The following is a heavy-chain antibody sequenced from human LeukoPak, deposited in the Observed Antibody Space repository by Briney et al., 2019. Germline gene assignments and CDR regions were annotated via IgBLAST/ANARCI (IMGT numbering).Heavy chain of an antibody. CDR1: GDTFSSDA. Sequence: GASVKVSCKASGDTFSSDAINWVRQAPGQGLEWMGRIIPVLNIASYAQKLQGGVTITADKSTTTVYLELSSLRSEDTAVYYCARAPDYYESSNYGGWFDPWGQGTLVTVSS. CDR2: IIPVLNIA. CDR3: ARAPDYYESSNYGGWFDP. D-gene: IGHD3-22*01. J-gene: IGHJ5*02. V-gene: IGHV1-69*04.